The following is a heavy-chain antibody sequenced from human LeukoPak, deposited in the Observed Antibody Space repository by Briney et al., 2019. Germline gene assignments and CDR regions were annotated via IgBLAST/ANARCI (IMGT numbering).Heavy chain of an antibody. CDR1: GFTFSSYW. D-gene: IGHD2-2*01. Sequence: GRSLRLSCAASGFTFSSYWMHWVRQAPGKGLVWFSRINTDGSSTSYADSVKGRFTISRDNAKNTLYLQMNSLRAEDTAVYYCARGPTYCSSTSCYGDYWGQGTLVTVSS. V-gene: IGHV3-74*01. CDR2: INTDGSST. CDR3: ARGPTYCSSTSCYGDY. J-gene: IGHJ4*02.